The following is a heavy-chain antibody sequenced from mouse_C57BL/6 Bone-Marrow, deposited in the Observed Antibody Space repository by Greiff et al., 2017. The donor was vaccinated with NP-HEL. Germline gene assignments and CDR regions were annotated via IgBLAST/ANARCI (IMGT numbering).Heavy chain of an antibody. CDR3: TTWGDYDDYFDY. CDR2: IDPENGDT. V-gene: IGHV14-4*01. D-gene: IGHD2-4*01. Sequence: EVQLQQSGAELVRPGASVKLSCTASGFNIKDDYMHWVKQRPEQGLEWIGWIDPENGDTEYASKFQGTATITADTSSNTAYLQLSSLTSEDTAVYYCTTWGDYDDYFDYWGQGTTLTVSS. J-gene: IGHJ2*01. CDR1: GFNIKDDY.